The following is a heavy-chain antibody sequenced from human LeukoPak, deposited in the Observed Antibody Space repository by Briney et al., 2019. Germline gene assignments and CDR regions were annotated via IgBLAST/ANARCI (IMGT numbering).Heavy chain of an antibody. V-gene: IGHV4-31*03. CDR3: ARGARQKYYYYGMDV. D-gene: IGHD6-6*01. CDR2: IYYSGST. Sequence: MTSETLSLTCTVSGGSISSGGYYWSWIRQHPGKGLEWIGYIYYSGSTYHNPSLKSRVTISVDTFKNQFSLKLSSVTAADTAVYYCARGARQKYYYYGMDVWGQGTTVTVSS. CDR1: GGSISSGGYY. J-gene: IGHJ6*02.